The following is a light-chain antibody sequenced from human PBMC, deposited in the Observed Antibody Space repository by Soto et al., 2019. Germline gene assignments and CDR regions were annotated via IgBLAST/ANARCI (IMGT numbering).Light chain of an antibody. CDR3: QHRSNWPPA. CDR1: QSVSSN. CDR2: GAS. J-gene: IGKJ5*01. Sequence: LVMTQSPPNLSVPPGERATLSCRASQSVSSNLAWYQQNRGQAPRSLIYGASARATGIPARFTGSRSGTECTVTISSLQSEDVPVYYCQHRSNWPPAFGQGTRLEI. V-gene: IGKV3-15*01.